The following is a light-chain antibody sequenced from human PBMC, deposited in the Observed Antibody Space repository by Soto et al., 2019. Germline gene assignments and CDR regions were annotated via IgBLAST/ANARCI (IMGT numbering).Light chain of an antibody. V-gene: IGKV1-5*03. Sequence: DIHLPQSPSTLSASIGDRVTMTCRASQSIGIWLAWFQQKSGQAPNLLIFEASDSESGVPSRFSGSGSGTEFTLTKRSLQPDDCATYFFQHNQSLPYSFGQGTKLETK. CDR3: QHNQSLPYS. J-gene: IGKJ2*03. CDR2: EAS. CDR1: QSIGIW.